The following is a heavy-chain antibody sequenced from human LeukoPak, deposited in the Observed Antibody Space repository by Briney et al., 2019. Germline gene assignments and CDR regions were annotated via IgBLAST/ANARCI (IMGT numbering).Heavy chain of an antibody. CDR3: AREGIGRHYDFWSGSHGAFDI. J-gene: IGHJ3*02. V-gene: IGHV4-31*03. D-gene: IGHD3-3*01. Sequence: KPSQTLSLTCTVPGGSISSGGYYWSWIRQHPGKGLEWIGYIYYSGSTYYNPPLKSRFTISVDTSKNQFSLKLSSVTAADTAVYYCAREGIGRHYDFWSGSHGAFDIWGQGTMVTVSS. CDR1: GGSISSGGYY. CDR2: IYYSGST.